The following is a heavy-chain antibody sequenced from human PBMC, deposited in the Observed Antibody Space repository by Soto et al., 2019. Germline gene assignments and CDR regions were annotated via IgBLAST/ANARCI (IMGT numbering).Heavy chain of an antibody. J-gene: IGHJ4*02. CDR1: GYTFTSNG. CDR3: ARGVGARCSSSTCYPDY. CDR2: ISTYNGHT. D-gene: IGHD2-2*01. Sequence: RASVKVSCKPSGYTFTSNGINWVRQAPGQGLEWMGWISTYNGHTNYAQKIQGRVTMTTDTSTSTAYMELRSLRSDDTAVYYCARGVGARCSSSTCYPDYWGQGTLVTVSS. V-gene: IGHV1-18*04.